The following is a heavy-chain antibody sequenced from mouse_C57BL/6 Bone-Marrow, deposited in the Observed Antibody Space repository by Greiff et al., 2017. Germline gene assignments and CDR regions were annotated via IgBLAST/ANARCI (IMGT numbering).Heavy chain of an antibody. Sequence: VQLQQSGAELMKPGASVKLSCKATGCTFTGYWIEWVKQRPGHGLEWIGEILPGSGSTNYNEKFKGKATFTADTSSNTAYMQLSSLTTEDSAIYYCARYRYYDYDWFAYWGQGTLVTVSA. CDR3: ARYRYYDYDWFAY. D-gene: IGHD2-4*01. V-gene: IGHV1-9*01. CDR1: GCTFTGYW. J-gene: IGHJ3*01. CDR2: ILPGSGST.